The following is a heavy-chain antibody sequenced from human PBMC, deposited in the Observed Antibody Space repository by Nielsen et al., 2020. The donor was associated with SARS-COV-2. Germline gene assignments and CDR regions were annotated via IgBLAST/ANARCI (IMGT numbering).Heavy chain of an antibody. CDR1: GYTFTGYY. D-gene: IGHD4-23*01. CDR3: SRGSTVVTFLYYFYYGIDV. J-gene: IGHJ6*01. Sequence: ASVKVSCKASGYTFTGYYMHWVRQAPGQGLEWMGRINPNSGGTNYAQKFQGRVTMTRDTSISTAYMELSRLRSDDTAVYYCSRGSTVVTFLYYFYYGIDVLGQRTNVTGSS. CDR2: INPNSGGT. V-gene: IGHV1-2*06.